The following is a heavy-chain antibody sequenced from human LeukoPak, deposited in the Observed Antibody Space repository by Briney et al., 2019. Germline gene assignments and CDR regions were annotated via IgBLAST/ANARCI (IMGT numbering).Heavy chain of an antibody. CDR1: QFTASSNY. CDR2: CSGSGGST. J-gene: IGHJ4*02. CDR3: AKMDLAAALFR. V-gene: IGHV3-23*01. Sequence: GGALRLCCAASQFTASSNYMSRVRQAPGKGLESVSACSGSGGSTYYADSVRGRFPISIDNSSLKRYEQINRRRAEDMAVYYCAKMDLAAALFRWGQGTLVTDSS. D-gene: IGHD6-13*01.